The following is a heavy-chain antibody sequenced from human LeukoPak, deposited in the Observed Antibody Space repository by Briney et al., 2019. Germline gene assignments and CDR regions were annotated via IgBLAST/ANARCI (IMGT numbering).Heavy chain of an antibody. D-gene: IGHD3-22*01. CDR3: ARGLAQDDSSGQP. CDR2: MNPNSGNT. Sequence: ASVKVSCKASGYTFTSYDINWVRPATGQGLEWMGWMNPNSGNTGYAQKFQGRVTMTRNTSISTAYMELSSLRSEDTAVYYCARGLAQDDSSGQPWGQGTLVTVSS. CDR1: GYTFTSYD. V-gene: IGHV1-8*01. J-gene: IGHJ5*02.